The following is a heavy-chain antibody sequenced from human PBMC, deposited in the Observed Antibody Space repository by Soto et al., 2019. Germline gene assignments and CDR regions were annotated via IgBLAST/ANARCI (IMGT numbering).Heavy chain of an antibody. J-gene: IGHJ3*02. V-gene: IGHV1-24*01. Sequence: ASVKVSCKVSGYTLTELSMHWVRQAPGKGLEWMGGFDPEDGETIYAQKFQGRVTMTEDTSTDTAYMELSSLRSEDTAVYFCPTDPPLTIIDAFDIWGQGTLVTAS. D-gene: IGHD3-22*01. CDR3: PTDPPLTIIDAFDI. CDR2: FDPEDGET. CDR1: GYTLTELS.